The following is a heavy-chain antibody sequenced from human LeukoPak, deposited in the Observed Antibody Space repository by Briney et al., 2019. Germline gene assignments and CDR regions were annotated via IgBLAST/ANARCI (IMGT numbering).Heavy chain of an antibody. J-gene: IGHJ4*02. Sequence: PGGSLRLSCAASGFTFSSYGMHWVRQAPGKGLEGVAFIRYDGSNKYYADSVKGRFTISRDNSKNTLYLQMNSLRAEDTAVYHCAYNFQAVAGTLDYWGQGTLVTVSS. V-gene: IGHV3-30*02. D-gene: IGHD6-19*01. CDR1: GFTFSSYG. CDR3: AYNFQAVAGTLDY. CDR2: IRYDGSNK.